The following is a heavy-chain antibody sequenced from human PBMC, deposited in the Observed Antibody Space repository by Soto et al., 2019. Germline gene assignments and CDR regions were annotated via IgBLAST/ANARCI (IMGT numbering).Heavy chain of an antibody. J-gene: IGHJ4*02. CDR1: GYTFTNND. D-gene: IGHD3-3*01. V-gene: IGHV1-8*01. CDR2: MNPYSGNT. Sequence: GASVKVSCKASGYTFTNNDINWVRQAAGQGLEWMGWMNPYSGNTGYARNFHGRVTMTRDNSITTAYMELSSLSSVTAADTAVYYCARGLFIWSGYYTGLGSDNWGQGTLVTVSS. CDR3: ARGLFIWSGYYTGLGSDN.